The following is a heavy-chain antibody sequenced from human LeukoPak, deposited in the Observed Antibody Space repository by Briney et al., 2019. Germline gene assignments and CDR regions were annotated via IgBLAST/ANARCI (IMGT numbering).Heavy chain of an antibody. CDR2: ISPIFGTA. J-gene: IGHJ5*02. D-gene: IGHD6-19*01. CDR3: ARGSVAVAGNWFDP. Sequence: GSSVKVSCKASGGTFSSYAISWVRQAPGQGLEWMGGISPIFGTANYAQKFQGRVTITTDESTSTAYMELSSRRSEDTAVYYCARGSVAVAGNWFDPWGQGTLVTVSS. V-gene: IGHV1-69*05. CDR1: GGTFSSYA.